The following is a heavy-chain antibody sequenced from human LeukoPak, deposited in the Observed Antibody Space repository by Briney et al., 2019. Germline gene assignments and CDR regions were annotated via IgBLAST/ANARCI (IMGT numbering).Heavy chain of an antibody. Sequence: GGSLRLSCAASGFTFSSYWMSWVRQAPVKGLEWVANIKQDGSEKYYVDSVKGRFTISRDNAKNSLYLQMNSLRAGDTAVYYCAPEASYYGGGVDYWGQGTLVTVSS. CDR1: GFTFSSYW. D-gene: IGHD1-26*01. V-gene: IGHV3-7*01. CDR2: IKQDGSEK. J-gene: IGHJ4*02. CDR3: APEASYYGGGVDY.